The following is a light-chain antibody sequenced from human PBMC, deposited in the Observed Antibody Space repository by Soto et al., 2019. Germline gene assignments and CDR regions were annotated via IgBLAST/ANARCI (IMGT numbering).Light chain of an antibody. V-gene: IGLV3-25*03. CDR2: KDS. CDR3: QSADSSGTYHVV. CDR1: ALPKQY. J-gene: IGLJ2*01. Sequence: SYELTQPPSVSVSPGQTARITCSGDALPKQYACWYQQKPGQAPVLVIYKDSERPSGIPERFSGSSSGTTVTLTISGVQAEDEADYYCQSADSSGTYHVVFGGGTKVTVL.